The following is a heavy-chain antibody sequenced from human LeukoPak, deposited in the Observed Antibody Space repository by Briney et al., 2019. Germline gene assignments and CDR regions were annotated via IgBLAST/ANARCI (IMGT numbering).Heavy chain of an antibody. CDR3: ARGDRDGYNYDY. CDR1: GGSISSYY. D-gene: IGHD5-24*01. J-gene: IGHJ4*02. Sequence: SETLSRTCTVSGGSISSYYWSWIRQPPGKGLEWIGYIYYSGSTNYNPSLKSRVTISVDTSKNQFSLKLSSVTAADTAVYYCARGDRDGYNYDYWGQGTLVTVSS. V-gene: IGHV4-59*01. CDR2: IYYSGST.